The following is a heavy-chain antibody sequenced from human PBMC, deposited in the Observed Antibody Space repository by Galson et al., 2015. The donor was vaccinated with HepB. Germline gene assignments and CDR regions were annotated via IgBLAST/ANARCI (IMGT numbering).Heavy chain of an antibody. CDR1: GYIFTSYW. D-gene: IGHD2-15*01. CDR3: ARLFHINMGRD. J-gene: IGHJ4*02. Sequence: QSGAEVKKPGEYLKISCKASGYIFTSYWIGWVRQMPGKGLEWMGIIFPDDSDTRYSPSFQGPVTISVDKSNSTAYLQWSSLKASDTAMYYCARLFHINMGRDWGQGTLVTVSS. V-gene: IGHV5-51*01. CDR2: IFPDDSDT.